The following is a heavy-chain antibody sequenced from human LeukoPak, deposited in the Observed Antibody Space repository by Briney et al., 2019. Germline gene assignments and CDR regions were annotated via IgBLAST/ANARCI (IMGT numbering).Heavy chain of an antibody. CDR1: GYTFTSYG. V-gene: IGHV1-18*01. D-gene: IGHD3-10*01. CDR2: ISAYNGNT. J-gene: IGHJ5*02. Sequence: AASVKVSCKASGYTFTSYGISWVRQAPGQGLEWMGWISAYNGNTNYAQKLQGRVTMTTDTSTSTAYMELRSPRSDDTAVYYCARKAKGSGSSLNWFDPWGQGTLVTVSS. CDR3: ARKAKGSGSSLNWFDP.